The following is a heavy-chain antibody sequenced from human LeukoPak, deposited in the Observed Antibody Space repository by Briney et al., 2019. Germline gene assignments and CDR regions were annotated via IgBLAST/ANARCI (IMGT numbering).Heavy chain of an antibody. CDR2: INRDGSTT. Sequence: PGGSLRLSCAASGFTFSNYWVHWVRQAPGKGLVWVSRINRDGSTTKYADSVRGRFTVSRDNAKNTLNLQMNSLRAEDTAFYYCARDLMYSSSTQWFDPWGQGTLVTVSS. D-gene: IGHD6-6*01. CDR1: GFTFSNYW. V-gene: IGHV3-74*03. J-gene: IGHJ5*02. CDR3: ARDLMYSSSTQWFDP.